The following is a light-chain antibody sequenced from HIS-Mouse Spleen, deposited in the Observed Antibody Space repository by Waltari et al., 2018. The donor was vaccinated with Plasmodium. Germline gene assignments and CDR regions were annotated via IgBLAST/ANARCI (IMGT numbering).Light chain of an antibody. CDR2: GAS. CDR1: QRVSSN. CDR3: QQYNNWSFT. Sequence: EIVMTQSPATLSLSPGERANLSCRASQRVSSNFAGYQQKPGQAPRPLIYGASTRATGIPARFSGSGSGTEFTLTISSLQSEDFAVYYCQQYNNWSFTFGPGTKVDIK. J-gene: IGKJ3*01. V-gene: IGKV3-15*01.